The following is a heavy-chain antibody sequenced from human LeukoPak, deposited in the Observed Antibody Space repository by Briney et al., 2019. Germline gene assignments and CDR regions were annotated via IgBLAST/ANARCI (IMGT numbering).Heavy chain of an antibody. CDR3: ARGPYLTIFGVVINTSNWFDP. Sequence: ASVKVSCKASGYTFTNYGITWVRQAPGQGLEWMGWISPYNDNTNYAQKLQDRVTMTTDTSTSTAYMELRSLRSDDMAVYYCARGPYLTIFGVVINTSNWFDPWGQGTLVTVSS. J-gene: IGHJ5*02. CDR1: GYTFTNYG. D-gene: IGHD3-3*01. CDR2: ISPYNDNT. V-gene: IGHV1-18*03.